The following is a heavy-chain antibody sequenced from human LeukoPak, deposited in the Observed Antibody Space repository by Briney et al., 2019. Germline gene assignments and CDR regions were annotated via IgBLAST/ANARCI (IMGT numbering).Heavy chain of an antibody. V-gene: IGHV1-2*06. CDR1: GYTFTGYY. CDR3: ARGDYIRLSYGMDV. CDR2: INPNSGGT. D-gene: IGHD3-10*02. J-gene: IGHJ6*02. Sequence: ASVKVSCKASGYTFTGYYMHWVRQAPGQGLEWMGRINPNSGGTNYAQKFQGRVTMTRDTSISTAYMELSRLRSDDTAVYYCARGDYIRLSYGMDVWGHGTTVTVSS.